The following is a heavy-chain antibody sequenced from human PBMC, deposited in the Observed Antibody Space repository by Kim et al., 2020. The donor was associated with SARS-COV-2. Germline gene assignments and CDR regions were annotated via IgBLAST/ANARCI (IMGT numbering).Heavy chain of an antibody. J-gene: IGHJ5*02. D-gene: IGHD3-22*01. CDR1: GGSISSSNW. V-gene: IGHV4-4*02. CDR2: IYHSGST. CDR3: ARWGSSGYLHFDP. Sequence: SETLSLTCAVSGGSISSSNWWSWVRQPPGKGLEWIGEIYHSGSTNYNPSLKSRVTISVDKSKNQFSLKLSSVTAADTAVYYCARWGSSGYLHFDPWGQGTLVTVSS.